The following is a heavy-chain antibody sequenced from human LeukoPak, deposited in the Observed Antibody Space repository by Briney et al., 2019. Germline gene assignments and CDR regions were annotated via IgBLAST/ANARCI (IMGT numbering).Heavy chain of an antibody. CDR1: GFTFSNAW. Sequence: GGSLRLSCDASGFTFSNAWMSWVRQAPGKGLEWVGGIKSKTDGGATDYAAPVKGRFTISRDDSKNTLYLQMNSLKTEDTAVYYCTTVFQPLGYCSSTSCYPNFWGQGTLVTVSS. CDR3: TTVFQPLGYCSSTSCYPNF. J-gene: IGHJ4*02. V-gene: IGHV3-15*01. D-gene: IGHD2-2*01. CDR2: IKSKTDGGAT.